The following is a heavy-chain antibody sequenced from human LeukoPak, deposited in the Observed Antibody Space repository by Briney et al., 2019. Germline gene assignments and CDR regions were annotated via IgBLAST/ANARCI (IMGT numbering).Heavy chain of an antibody. CDR1: GFIFRDFS. D-gene: IGHD2-2*01. CDR2: MNEYGSEI. CDR3: ARPRGCGSSRCNNFDY. Sequence: PGGSLRLSCSVSGFIFRDFSMSWVRQAPGKGPEWVAKMNEYGSEIFYVDSVKGRFTISRDNGKNSLYLQMNRLRAEDTAVYYCARPRGCGSSRCNNFDYWGQGTLVTVSS. V-gene: IGHV3-7*01. J-gene: IGHJ4*02.